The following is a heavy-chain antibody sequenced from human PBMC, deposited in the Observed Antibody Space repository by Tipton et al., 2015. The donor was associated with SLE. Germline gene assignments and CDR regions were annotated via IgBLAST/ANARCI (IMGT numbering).Heavy chain of an antibody. V-gene: IGHV4-38-2*01. CDR3: ASAVVVNNDWSFDL. D-gene: IGHD3-22*01. CDR1: GYSISSGYY. CDR2: IYHSGST. Sequence: TLSLTCAVSGYSISSGYYWGWIRQPPGKGLEWIGSIYHSGSTYYNPSLKSRVTISVDTSKNQFSLKLSSVTAADPAVYYCASAVVVNNDWSFDLWGRGTLVTVSS. J-gene: IGHJ2*01.